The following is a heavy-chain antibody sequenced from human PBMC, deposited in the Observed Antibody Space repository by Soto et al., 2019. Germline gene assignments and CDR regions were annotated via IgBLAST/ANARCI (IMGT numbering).Heavy chain of an antibody. CDR2: ISGSGDDT. CDR3: AKGGWGATLDY. J-gene: IGHJ4*02. V-gene: IGHV3-23*01. Sequence: EVQLLESGGGLVQPGGSQRLSCAASGFTFTTYPMTWFRQAPGKGLEWVSTISGSGDDTYFADSVKGRFTISRDNSKNRLYLQMNSLRAEDTAMYYCAKGGWGATLDYWGQGTLVTVSS. D-gene: IGHD1-26*01. CDR1: GFTFTTYP.